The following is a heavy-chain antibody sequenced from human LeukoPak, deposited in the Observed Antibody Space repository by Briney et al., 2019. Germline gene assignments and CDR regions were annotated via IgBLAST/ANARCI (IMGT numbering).Heavy chain of an antibody. CDR2: IYYSGST. D-gene: IGHD2-2*01. J-gene: IGHJ5*02. CDR1: GGSISSSSYY. Sequence: SETLSLTCTVSGGSISSSSYYWGRIRQPPGKGLEWIGSIYYSGSTYYNPSLKSRVTISVDTSKNQFSLKLSSVTAADTAVYYCARRYCSSTSCYAGYNWFDPWGQGTLVTVSS. V-gene: IGHV4-39*01. CDR3: ARRYCSSTSCYAGYNWFDP.